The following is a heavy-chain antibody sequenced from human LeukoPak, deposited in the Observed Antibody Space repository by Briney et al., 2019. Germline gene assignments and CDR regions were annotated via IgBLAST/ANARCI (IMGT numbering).Heavy chain of an antibody. V-gene: IGHV3-74*01. CDR2: INSYGSST. Sequence: PGGSLTLSCAASGFTFSDYLMHWVRRAPGGGGVWVSRINSYGSSTNYADSVKGRFTISRDNPKNTLYLQMNSLRAEDKAVYYCAREGYYDYVWGSYRCDYFDYWGQGTLVTVSS. CDR1: GFTFSDYL. J-gene: IGHJ4*02. D-gene: IGHD3-16*02. CDR3: AREGYYDYVWGSYRCDYFDY.